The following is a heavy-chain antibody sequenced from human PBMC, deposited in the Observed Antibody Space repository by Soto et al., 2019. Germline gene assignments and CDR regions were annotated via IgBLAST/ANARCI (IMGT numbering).Heavy chain of an antibody. Sequence: QLQLQESGPGLVKPSETLSLTCTVSGGSISSNSYSWGWIRQPPGKGLEYIGNIYYSGSTYYSPSLKSRVTISVDTSKNQFSLKLSSVTAADTAVYYCARQEYSYGKRHFHYWGQGTLVTVSS. V-gene: IGHV4-39*01. J-gene: IGHJ4*02. CDR1: GGSISSNSYS. CDR3: ARQEYSYGKRHFHY. D-gene: IGHD5-18*01. CDR2: IYYSGST.